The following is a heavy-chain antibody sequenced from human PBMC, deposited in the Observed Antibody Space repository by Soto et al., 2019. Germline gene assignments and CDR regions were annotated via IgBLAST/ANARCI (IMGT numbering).Heavy chain of an antibody. J-gene: IGHJ4*02. CDR1: GFTFGNYA. Sequence: EVQLLESGGGLVQPGGSLRLSCAASGFTFGNYAFSWFRQAPGRGREWVSVISGGGDATYYPDSVKGRFTTSRDNSKNTVYLQMNSLRAEDTAVYYCAKKSLGSITLPALYYFDYWGQGTLVTVSS. D-gene: IGHD7-27*01. V-gene: IGHV3-23*01. CDR2: ISGGGDAT. CDR3: AKKSLGSITLPALYYFDY.